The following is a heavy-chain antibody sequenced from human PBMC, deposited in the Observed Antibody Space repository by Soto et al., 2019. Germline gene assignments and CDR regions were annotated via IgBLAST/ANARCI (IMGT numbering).Heavy chain of an antibody. CDR3: GRDRTTVTTIHNYYYYGMDV. CDR1: GGTFSSYA. Sequence: ASVKVSCKASGGTFSSYAISWVRQAPGQGLEWMGGIIPIFGTANYAQKFQGRVTITADESTSTAYMELSSLRSEDTAVYYCGRDRTTVTTIHNYYYYGMDVWGQGTTVTVSS. V-gene: IGHV1-69*13. J-gene: IGHJ6*02. D-gene: IGHD4-17*01. CDR2: IIPIFGTA.